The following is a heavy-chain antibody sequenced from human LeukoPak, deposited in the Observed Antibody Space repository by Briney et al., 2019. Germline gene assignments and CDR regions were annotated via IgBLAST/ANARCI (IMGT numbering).Heavy chain of an antibody. D-gene: IGHD2-21*02. J-gene: IGHJ4*02. CDR2: VYDGDTT. Sequence: GGSLRLSCAASGFTVSNNYMSWVRQAPGKGLEWVSAVYDGDTTYYADSVKGRFAISRDNSKNTLYLQINSLRVEDTAVYFCARDRLLYLDYWGQGTPVTVSS. CDR3: ARDRLLYLDY. V-gene: IGHV3-53*01. CDR1: GFTVSNNY.